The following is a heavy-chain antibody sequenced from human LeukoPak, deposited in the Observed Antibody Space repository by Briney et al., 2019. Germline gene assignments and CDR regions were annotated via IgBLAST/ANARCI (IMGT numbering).Heavy chain of an antibody. J-gene: IGHJ4*02. D-gene: IGHD5-12*01. CDR3: ARASRGHDY. CDR2: IYYSGST. Sequence: SETLSLTCSVSGDSISTSSYYWGWIRQPPGKGLEWIGTIYYSGSTYYNPSLTSRVTISVDTSKNQFSLKLTSVTAADTAVYYCARASRGHDYWGQGTLVTVSS. V-gene: IGHV4-39*07. CDR1: GDSISTSSYY.